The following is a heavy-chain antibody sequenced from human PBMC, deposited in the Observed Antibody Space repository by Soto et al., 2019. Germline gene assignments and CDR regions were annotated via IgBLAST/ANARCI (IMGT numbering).Heavy chain of an antibody. CDR3: AQDPSTGYADH. CDR1: GGTFSSYR. D-gene: IGHD3-9*01. J-gene: IGHJ4*02. Sequence: QVQLVQSGAEVKKPGSSVKVSCKASGGTFSSYRINWVRQAPGQGLEWVGGIVPIYRTADYAQKFQGRVTITADESARTSYMELRSLKSQDTAVYYCAQDPSTGYADHWGQGTLVTVSS. CDR2: IVPIYRTA. V-gene: IGHV1-69*01.